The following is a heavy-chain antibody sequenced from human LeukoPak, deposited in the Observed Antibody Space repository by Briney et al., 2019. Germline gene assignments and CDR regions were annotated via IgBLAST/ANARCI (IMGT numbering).Heavy chain of an antibody. J-gene: IGHJ6*02. V-gene: IGHV3-21*04. CDR2: ISSSSSYI. CDR3: AKDPKTYYYYYGMDV. Sequence: PGGSLRLSCAASGFTFSSYWMSWVRQAPGKGLEWVSSISSSSSYIYYADSVKGRFTISRDNAKNSLYLQMNSLRAEDTALYYCAKDPKTYYYYYGMDVWGQGTTVTVSS. CDR1: GFTFSSYW.